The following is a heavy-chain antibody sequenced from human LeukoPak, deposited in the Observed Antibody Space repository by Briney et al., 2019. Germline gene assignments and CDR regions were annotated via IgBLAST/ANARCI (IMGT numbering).Heavy chain of an antibody. Sequence: PSETLSLTCAVFGFPISSGFSWAWIRQSPGKGLEWMASISYSATTYYKPSLESRLFISADTSNNQFSVRLTSVTAADTAVYYCARVGAIPGIDPWGQGILVTVSS. J-gene: IGHJ5*02. D-gene: IGHD3-16*01. CDR1: GFPISSGFS. CDR2: ISYSATT. V-gene: IGHV4-38-2*01. CDR3: ARVGAIPGIDP.